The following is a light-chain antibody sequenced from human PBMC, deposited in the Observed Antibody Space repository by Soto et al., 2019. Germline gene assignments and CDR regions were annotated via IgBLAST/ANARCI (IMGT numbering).Light chain of an antibody. J-gene: IGKJ5*01. CDR2: GAS. Sequence: IVVTNSAVNLSVSPRERFGLFCRARQRVGSNVAWYQQTHGQAPSHLIYGASNRATGIPARFSGSGSGTEFTLPISSLLSEDYAVYYCQQYYNCLLITFGQGRLLAIK. CDR1: QRVGSN. CDR3: QQYYNCLLIT. V-gene: IGKV3-15*01.